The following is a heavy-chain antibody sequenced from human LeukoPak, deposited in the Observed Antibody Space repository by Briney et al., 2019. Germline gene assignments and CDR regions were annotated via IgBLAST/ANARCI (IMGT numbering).Heavy chain of an antibody. Sequence: SETLSLTCTVSGGSISSYYWSWIRQPPGKGLEWIGYIYYSGSTNYNPSLKSRVTISVDTSKNQFSLKLSSVTAADTAVYYCARAEYSYGSFSYLDYWGPGTLVTVSS. D-gene: IGHD5-18*01. CDR2: IYYSGST. V-gene: IGHV4-59*01. CDR3: ARAEYSYGSFSYLDY. J-gene: IGHJ4*02. CDR1: GGSISSYY.